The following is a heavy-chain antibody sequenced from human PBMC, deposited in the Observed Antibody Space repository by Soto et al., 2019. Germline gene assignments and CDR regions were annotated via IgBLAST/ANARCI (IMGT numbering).Heavy chain of an antibody. D-gene: IGHD1-7*01. V-gene: IGHV3-23*01. Sequence: GGSLRLSCAASGFTFSSYGMTWVRQAPGKGLEWVSFSSATGAGTYYADSVKGRFTTSRDNSKNTLYLQMTSLRADDTAVYYCAKDRRAGGNYGFYSDFWGQGALVTVSS. CDR1: GFTFSSYG. CDR3: AKDRRAGGNYGFYSDF. J-gene: IGHJ4*02. CDR2: SSATGAGT.